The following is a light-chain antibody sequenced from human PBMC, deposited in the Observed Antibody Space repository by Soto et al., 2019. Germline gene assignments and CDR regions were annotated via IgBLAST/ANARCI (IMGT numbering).Light chain of an antibody. V-gene: IGKV3-20*01. J-gene: IGKJ4*01. CDR2: RTF. Sequence: EIVLTQSPRTLSLAPGQRATRSGRASESIASRYLAWYQQKPGQPPRLLLYRTFNRATGIPERFSGSGSGTDFTLTISRLEPEDFEVYFCQQFSSAPLTFGGGTQVDIK. CDR3: QQFSSAPLT. CDR1: ESIASRY.